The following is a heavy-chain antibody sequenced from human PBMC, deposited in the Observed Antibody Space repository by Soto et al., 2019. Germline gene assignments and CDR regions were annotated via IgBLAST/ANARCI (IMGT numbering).Heavy chain of an antibody. V-gene: IGHV4-59*01. CDR3: ARAGHIAAAGGWFDP. Sequence: SATLSLTCTVSGGSISSYYWSWIRQPPGKGLEWIGYIYYSGSTNYNPSLKSRVTISVDTSKNQFSLKLSSVTAADTAVYYCARAGHIAAAGGWFDPWGQGTLVTVSS. CDR2: IYYSGST. D-gene: IGHD6-13*01. CDR1: GGSISSYY. J-gene: IGHJ5*02.